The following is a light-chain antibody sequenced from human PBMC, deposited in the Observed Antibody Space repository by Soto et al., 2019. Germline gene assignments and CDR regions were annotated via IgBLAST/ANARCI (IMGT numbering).Light chain of an antibody. Sequence: QAVVTQPPSVSGAPGQRVTISCTGSSSNIGAGYDVHWYQQLPGTAPKLLIYGNSNRPSGVPDRFSGSKSVTSASLAITGLQAYDEADYYCQSYDSSLSGWVFGGGTQLTVL. V-gene: IGLV1-40*01. CDR1: SSNIGAGYD. CDR2: GNS. CDR3: QSYDSSLSGWV. J-gene: IGLJ3*02.